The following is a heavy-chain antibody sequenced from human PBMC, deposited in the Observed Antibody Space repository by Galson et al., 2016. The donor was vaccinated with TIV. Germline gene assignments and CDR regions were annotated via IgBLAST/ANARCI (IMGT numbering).Heavy chain of an antibody. CDR1: GYRFNTYR. J-gene: IGHJ4*02. Sequence: QSGAEVKKPGESLRISCKGSGYRFNTYRIAWVRQMPGKGLEWMGIIYGGDSDTRYSPSFQGQVTMSADKFLNTAYLQWNSLQASDTAIYYCARHSYDYYDNTGPTGGFDYWGQGTLVTVSS. CDR3: ARHSYDYYDNTGPTGGFDY. CDR2: IYGGDSDT. D-gene: IGHD3-22*01. V-gene: IGHV5-51*01.